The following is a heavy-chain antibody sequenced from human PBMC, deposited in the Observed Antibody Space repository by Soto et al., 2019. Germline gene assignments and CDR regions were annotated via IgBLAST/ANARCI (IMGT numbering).Heavy chain of an antibody. D-gene: IGHD3-3*01. Sequence: EVHLVESGGGLVQPGGSLRLSCAASGFSITNTWMHWVRQAPGKGLEWVGRVKSKADGGTADYAAPVKGRFTVSRDDSKNTPYLQMNSLKMEDTAVYYCNSYPDFWGGHTPLWGQGTLVTVSS. J-gene: IGHJ4*02. V-gene: IGHV3-15*07. CDR1: GFSITNTW. CDR2: VKSKADGGTA. CDR3: NSYPDFWGGHTPL.